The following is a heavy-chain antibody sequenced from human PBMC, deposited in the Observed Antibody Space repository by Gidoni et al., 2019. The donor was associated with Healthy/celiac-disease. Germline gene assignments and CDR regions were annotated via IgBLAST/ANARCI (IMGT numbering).Heavy chain of an antibody. D-gene: IGHD1-26*01. CDR1: GYTFTSYA. Sequence: QVQLLQSGAEVKKPGASVTVSCKASGYTFTSYAINWVRQATGQGLEWMGWMNPNSGNTGYAQKFQGRVTMTRNTSISTAYMELSSLRSEDTAVYYCARASGSYFWGGYWGQGTLVTVSS. V-gene: IGHV1-8*01. CDR2: MNPNSGNT. J-gene: IGHJ4*02. CDR3: ARASGSYFWGGY.